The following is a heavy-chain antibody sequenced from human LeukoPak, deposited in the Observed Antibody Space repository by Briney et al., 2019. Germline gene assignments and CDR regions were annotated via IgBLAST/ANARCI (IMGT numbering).Heavy chain of an antibody. J-gene: IGHJ6*02. D-gene: IGHD6-13*01. Sequence: SVKVSCKASGGTFSSYAISWVRQAPGQGLEWMGGIIPIFGTANYAQKFQGRVTITADESTSTAYMELSSLRSEDTAVYYCAGAAVYSSSWYRSGMDVWGQGTTVTVSS. CDR2: IIPIFGTA. V-gene: IGHV1-69*13. CDR3: AGAAVYSSSWYRSGMDV. CDR1: GGTFSSYA.